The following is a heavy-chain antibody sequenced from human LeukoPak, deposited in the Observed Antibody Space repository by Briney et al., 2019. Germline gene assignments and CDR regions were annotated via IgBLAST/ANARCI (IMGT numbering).Heavy chain of an antibody. CDR2: IIPILGIA. CDR3: ARDRSGKRVGYYGMDV. D-gene: IGHD6-19*01. V-gene: IGHV1-69*04. CDR1: GGTFSSYA. J-gene: IGHJ6*02. Sequence: SVKVSCKASGGTFSSYAISWVRQAPGQGLEWMGRIIPILGIANYAQKFQGRVTITADKSTSTAYMELSSLRSEDTAVYYCARDRSGKRVGYYGMDVWGQGTLVTVSS.